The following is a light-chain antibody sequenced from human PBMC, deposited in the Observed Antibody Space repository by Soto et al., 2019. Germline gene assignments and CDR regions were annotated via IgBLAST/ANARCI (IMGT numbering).Light chain of an antibody. CDR2: EVN. CDR1: SSDVGVNNY. J-gene: IGLJ1*01. CDR3: SSFDGDDTYV. V-gene: IGLV2-8*01. Sequence: QSALTQPPSASGSPGQSVTISCIGTSSDVGVNNYVSWYQQHPGKAPRLMIYEVNKRPSGVPDRFSGSKSGNMASLTVSGLQAEDESDYYCSSFDGDDTYVFGTGTKVTVL.